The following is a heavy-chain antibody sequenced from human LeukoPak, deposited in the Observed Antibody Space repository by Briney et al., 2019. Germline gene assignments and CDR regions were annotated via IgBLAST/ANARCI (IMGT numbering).Heavy chain of an antibody. CDR1: GFTFGSYT. CDR2: ISSTSTT. Sequence: PGGSLRLSCAVAGFTFGSYTMNWVRQAPGKGLEWVSHISSTSTTYSADSVKGRFTTSRDNAKNLLYLQMNSLRDEDTAVYYCAAAGDYWGQGTLVTVSS. CDR3: AAAGDY. D-gene: IGHD3-10*01. V-gene: IGHV3-48*02. J-gene: IGHJ4*02.